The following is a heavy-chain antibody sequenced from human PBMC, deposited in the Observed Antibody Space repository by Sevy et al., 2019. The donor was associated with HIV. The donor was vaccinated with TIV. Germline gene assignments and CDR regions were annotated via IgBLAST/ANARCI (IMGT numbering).Heavy chain of an antibody. CDR2: IYWNDDK. Sequence: SGPTLVKPTQTLTLTCTFSGFSLSTSGVGVGWIRQPPGKALEWLALIYWNDDKRYSPSLKSRLTITKDTSKNQVVLTMTNMDPVATATYYYAHIPGVSPLPELPTFDPWGQGTLVTVSS. CDR1: GFSLSTSGVG. J-gene: IGHJ5*02. D-gene: IGHD1-26*01. CDR3: AHIPGVSPLPELPTFDP. V-gene: IGHV2-5*01.